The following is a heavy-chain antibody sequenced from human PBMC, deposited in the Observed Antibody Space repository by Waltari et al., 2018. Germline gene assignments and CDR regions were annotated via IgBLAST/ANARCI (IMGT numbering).Heavy chain of an antibody. CDR2: INHSGST. D-gene: IGHD5-12*01. CDR1: GGSFSDYY. V-gene: IGHV4-34*01. J-gene: IGHJ4*02. CDR3: ARSRQGKWLRFRFDY. Sequence: QVQLQQWGARLLKPSETLSLTCAVYGGSFSDYYWSWISQPPGKGLEWIGEINHSGSTGYNPSLKSRVTISVDTSKNQFSLKLSSVTAADTAVYYCARSRQGKWLRFRFDYWGQGTLITVSS.